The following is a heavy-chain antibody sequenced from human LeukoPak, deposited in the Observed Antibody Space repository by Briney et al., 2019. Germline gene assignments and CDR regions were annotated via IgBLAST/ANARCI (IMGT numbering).Heavy chain of an antibody. CDR2: ISYDGSNK. V-gene: IGHV3-30-3*01. CDR1: GFTFSSYA. J-gene: IGHJ6*02. CDR3: ARESYGMDV. Sequence: GGSLRLSWAAAGFTFSSYAMHWVRQAPGKGLEWVAVISYDGSNKYYADSVKGRFTISRDNSKNTLYLQMNSLRAEDTAVYYCARESYGMDVWGQGTTVTVSS.